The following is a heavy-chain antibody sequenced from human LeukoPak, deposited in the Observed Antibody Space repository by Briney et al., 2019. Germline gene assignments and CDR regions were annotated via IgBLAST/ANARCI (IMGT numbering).Heavy chain of an antibody. J-gene: IGHJ4*02. CDR3: AKASGYYTLDY. CDR1: GFTFSSYG. V-gene: IGHV3-30*18. CDR2: ISYDGSNK. D-gene: IGHD3-22*01. Sequence: HPGGSLRLSCAASGFTFSSYGMHWVRQAPGKGLEWVAVISYDGSNKYYADSVKGRFTISRDNSKNTLYLQMNSLRAEDTAVYYCAKASGYYTLDYWGQGTLVTVSS.